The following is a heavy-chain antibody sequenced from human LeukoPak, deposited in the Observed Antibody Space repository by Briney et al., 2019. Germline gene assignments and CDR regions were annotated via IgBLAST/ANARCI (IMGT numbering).Heavy chain of an antibody. V-gene: IGHV1-69*06. CDR2: IIPIFGTA. Sequence: ASVKVSCKASGGTFSSYAISWVRQAPGQGLEWMGGIIPIFGTANYAQKFQGRVTITADKSTSTAYMELSSLRSEDTAVYYCARVGLYGSGNDYWGQGTLVTVSS. D-gene: IGHD3-10*01. CDR1: GGTFSSYA. CDR3: ARVGLYGSGNDY. J-gene: IGHJ4*02.